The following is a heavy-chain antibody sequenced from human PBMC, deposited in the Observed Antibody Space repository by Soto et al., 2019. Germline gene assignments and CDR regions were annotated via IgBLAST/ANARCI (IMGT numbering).Heavy chain of an antibody. J-gene: IGHJ4*02. CDR1: GFTFSSYV. D-gene: IGHD2-2*01. CDR3: AKDGGGLSSAAVRPLGASDC. V-gene: IGHV3-23*01. Sequence: EVQLLESGGGLVQPGGYLRLSCAASGFTFSSYVMTWVRQAPGKGLEWVSGISGSGGTTYYADSVKGRFTISRDNSKDTLYVQKSSMGVEDTVVYYCAKDGGGLSSAAVRPLGASDCWGQGTLVTVSS. CDR2: ISGSGGTT.